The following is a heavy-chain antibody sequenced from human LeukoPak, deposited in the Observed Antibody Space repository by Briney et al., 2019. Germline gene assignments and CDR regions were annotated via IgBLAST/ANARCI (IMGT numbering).Heavy chain of an antibody. J-gene: IGHJ5*02. D-gene: IGHD6-19*01. CDR2: ISSSGSTI. V-gene: IGHV3-11*04. Sequence: GGSLRLSCAASGFTFSDYYMSWIRQAPGKGLEWVSYISSSGSTIYYADSVKGRFTISRDNAKNSVYLQINRLRAEDTAVYYCARRGTIAVPVFWFDPWGQGTLVIVSS. CDR1: GFTFSDYY. CDR3: ARRGTIAVPVFWFDP.